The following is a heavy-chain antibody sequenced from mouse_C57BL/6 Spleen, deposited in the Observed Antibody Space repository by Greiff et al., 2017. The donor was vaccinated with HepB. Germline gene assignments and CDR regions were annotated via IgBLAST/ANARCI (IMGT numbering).Heavy chain of an antibody. Sequence: VQLQQPGAELVKPGASVKLSCKASGYTFTSYWMQWVKQRPGQGLEWIGEIDPSDSYTNYNQKFKGKATLTVDTSSSTAYMQLSSLTSEDSAVYYCARGQLRLRAYFDYWGQGTTLTVSS. CDR2: IDPSDSYT. J-gene: IGHJ2*01. CDR3: ARGQLRLRAYFDY. CDR1: GYTFTSYW. V-gene: IGHV1-50*01. D-gene: IGHD3-2*02.